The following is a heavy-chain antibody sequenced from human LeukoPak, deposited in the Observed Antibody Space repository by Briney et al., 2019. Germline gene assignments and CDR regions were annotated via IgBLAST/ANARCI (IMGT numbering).Heavy chain of an antibody. V-gene: IGHV4-38-2*02. J-gene: IGHJ4*02. CDR2: IYHSGST. CDR3: ARGSRKNWAPFDY. D-gene: IGHD7-27*01. CDR1: GYAISSGYY. Sequence: PSETLSLTCTVSGYAISSGYYWGWIRQPPGKGLEWIGSIYHSGSTYYNPSLKSRVTISVDTSKNQFSLKLSSVTAADTAVYYCARGSRKNWAPFDYWGQGTLVTVSS.